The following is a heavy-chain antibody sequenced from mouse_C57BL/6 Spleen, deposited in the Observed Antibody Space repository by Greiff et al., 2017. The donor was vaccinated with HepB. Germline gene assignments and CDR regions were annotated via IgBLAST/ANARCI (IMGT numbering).Heavy chain of an antibody. CDR3: ARSGYYSAYYYAMDY. D-gene: IGHD2-12*01. V-gene: IGHV1-50*01. CDR1: GYTFTSYW. Sequence: VQLQQPGAELVKPGASVKLSCKASGYTFTSYWMQWVKQRPGQGLEWIGEIDPSDSYTNYNQKFKGKATLTVDTSSSTAYMQLSSLTSEDSAVYYCARSGYYSAYYYAMDYWGQGTSVTVSS. CDR2: IDPSDSYT. J-gene: IGHJ4*01.